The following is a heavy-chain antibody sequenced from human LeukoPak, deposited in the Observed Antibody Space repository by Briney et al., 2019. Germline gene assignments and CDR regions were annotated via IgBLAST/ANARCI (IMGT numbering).Heavy chain of an antibody. CDR2: ISSSRNNI. D-gene: IGHD4-17*01. CDR3: ARAPTDDYGGYSFDY. CDR1: GFTFSDNS. J-gene: IGHJ4*02. Sequence: GGSLRLSCAASGFTFSDNSMNWVRQAPGKGLEWVSYISSSRNNIYYADSVKGRFTISRDNAKSSLFLQMNSLRAEDTAVYYCARAPTDDYGGYSFDYWGQGTLVTVSS. V-gene: IGHV3-48*04.